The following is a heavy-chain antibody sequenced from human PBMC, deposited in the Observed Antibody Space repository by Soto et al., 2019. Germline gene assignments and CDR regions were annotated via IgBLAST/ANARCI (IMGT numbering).Heavy chain of an antibody. CDR2: ISYDGSNK. V-gene: IGHV3-30*18. CDR1: GFTFSSYG. D-gene: IGHD3-10*01. Sequence: QVQLVESGGGVVQPGRSLRLSCAASGFTFSSYGMHWVRQAPGKGLEWVAVISYDGSNKYYADSVKGRFTISRDNSKNTLYLQMNSLRAEDTAVYYCAKDSIWFGELDFDLWGRGTPVTVSS. J-gene: IGHJ2*01. CDR3: AKDSIWFGELDFDL.